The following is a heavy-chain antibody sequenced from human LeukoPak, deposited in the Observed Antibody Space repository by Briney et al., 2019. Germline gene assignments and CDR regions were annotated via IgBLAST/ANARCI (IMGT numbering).Heavy chain of an antibody. V-gene: IGHV4-31*03. D-gene: IGHD3-10*01. CDR3: ARERPDGESFDP. Sequence: SQTLSLTCTVSGGSISSGGYYWSWIRQHPGKGLEWIGYIYYSGSTYYNPSLKSRVTVSVDTSKNQFSLRLSSVTAADTAVYYCARERPDGESFDPWGQGTLVTVSS. J-gene: IGHJ5*02. CDR2: IYYSGST. CDR1: GGSISSGGYY.